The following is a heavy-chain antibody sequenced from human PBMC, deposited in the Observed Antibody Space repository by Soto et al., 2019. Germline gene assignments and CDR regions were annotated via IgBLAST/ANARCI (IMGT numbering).Heavy chain of an antibody. J-gene: IGHJ3*02. CDR2: IYYSGST. CDR1: GGSISSGDYY. V-gene: IGHV4-30-4*01. Sequence: SETLSLTCTVSGGSISSGDYYWSWIRQPPGKGLEWIGYIYYSGSTYYNPSLKSRVTISVGTSKNQFSLKLSSVTAADTAVYYCAHGFSRRVAHHAFDIWGQGTMVTVSS. D-gene: IGHD2-2*01. CDR3: AHGFSRRVAHHAFDI.